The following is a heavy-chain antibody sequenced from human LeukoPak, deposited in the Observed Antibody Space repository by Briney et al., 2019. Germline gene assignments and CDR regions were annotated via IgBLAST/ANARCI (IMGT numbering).Heavy chain of an antibody. J-gene: IGHJ4*02. V-gene: IGHV3-23*01. D-gene: IGHD4-11*01. CDR2: ISGSGVSA. Sequence: GGSLRLSCAASGFTFSSYAMNWVRQAPGKGLEWVSSISGSGVSAYYADSVKGRFTISRDNSKNTLYLQMNSLRAEDTAIYYCAKSIGYSNYLFDYWGQGTLVTVSS. CDR3: AKSIGYSNYLFDY. CDR1: GFTFSSYA.